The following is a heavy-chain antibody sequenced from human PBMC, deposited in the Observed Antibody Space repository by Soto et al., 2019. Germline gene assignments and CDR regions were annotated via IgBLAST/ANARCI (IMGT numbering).Heavy chain of an antibody. Sequence: QLQLQESGPGLVKPSETLSLTCGVSGGSISSSSPYWGGIRQPPGKGLQWIGNIYYTGITYFNPSLKSRVTISVDTSKKQFFLKLTSVTAADTAVYYCATGYGSSWYDYWGQGTLVTVAS. J-gene: IGHJ4*02. V-gene: IGHV4-39*01. CDR2: IYYTGIT. D-gene: IGHD6-13*01. CDR3: ATGYGSSWYDY. CDR1: GGSISSSSPY.